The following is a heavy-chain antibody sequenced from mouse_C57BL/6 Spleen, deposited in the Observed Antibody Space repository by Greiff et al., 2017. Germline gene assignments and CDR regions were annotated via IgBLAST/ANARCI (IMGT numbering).Heavy chain of an antibody. V-gene: IGHV1-80*01. J-gene: IGHJ4*01. D-gene: IGHD2-3*01. CDR1: GYAFSSYW. CDR2: IYPGDGDI. Sequence: QVQLQQSGAELVKPGASVKISCKASGYAFSSYWMNWVKQRPGKGLEWIGQIYPGDGDINYNGKFKGKATLTADKSSSTAYMQLSSLTSEDSAVYFCARPLYDGYYVWAMDYWGQGTSVTVSS. CDR3: ARPLYDGYYVWAMDY.